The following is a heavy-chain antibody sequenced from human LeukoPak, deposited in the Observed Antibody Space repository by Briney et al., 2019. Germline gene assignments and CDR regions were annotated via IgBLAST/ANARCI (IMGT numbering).Heavy chain of an antibody. CDR2: INPNSGGT. D-gene: IGHD6-13*01. CDR1: GYPFTAYY. J-gene: IGHJ4*02. V-gene: IGHV1-2*02. Sequence: ASVKISCKAYGYPFTAYYMHWVRQVPGQGLEWMGWINPNSGGTNYAQKFQGRVTMTRDTSISTAYMELSRLRSDDTAVYYCARKRSSSFDYWGQGTLVTVSS. CDR3: ARKRSSSFDY.